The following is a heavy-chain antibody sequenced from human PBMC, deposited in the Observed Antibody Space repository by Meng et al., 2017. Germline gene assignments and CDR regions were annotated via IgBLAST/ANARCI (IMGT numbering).Heavy chain of an antibody. CDR1: GSTFSSYA. D-gene: IGHD2-21*02. J-gene: IGHJ4*02. CDR2: ISYDGSNK. Sequence: GESLKISCAASGSTFSSYAMHWVRQAPGKGLEWVAVISYDGSNKYYAESVKGRFTITRDNSKSTLYLQMNSLRAEDTAVYYCARDCHIVVVTAFIGYWGQGTLVTVSS. V-gene: IGHV3-30*04. CDR3: ARDCHIVVVTAFIGY.